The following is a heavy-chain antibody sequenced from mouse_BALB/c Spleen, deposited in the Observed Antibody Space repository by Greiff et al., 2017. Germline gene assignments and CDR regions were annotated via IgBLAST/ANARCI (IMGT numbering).Heavy chain of an antibody. V-gene: IGHV5-17*02. Sequence: EVQGVESGGGLVQPGGSRKLSCAASGFTFSSFGMHWVRQAPEKGLEWVAYISSGSSTIYYADTVKGRFTISRDNPKNTLFLQMTSLRSEDTAMYYCARQGYPYYFDYWGQGTTLTVSS. CDR2: ISSGSSTI. CDR3: ARQGYPYYFDY. J-gene: IGHJ2*01. CDR1: GFTFSSFG.